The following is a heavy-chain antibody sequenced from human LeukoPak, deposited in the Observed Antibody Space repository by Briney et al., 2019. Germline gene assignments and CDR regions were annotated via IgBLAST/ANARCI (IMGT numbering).Heavy chain of an antibody. CDR3: ARGGNWNDEPIDY. J-gene: IGHJ4*02. V-gene: IGHV1-8*01. D-gene: IGHD1-1*01. Sequence: GASVKVSCKASGYTFSSYDINWVRQATGQGLEWMGWMNPNSGNTGYAQKFQGRLNMTRNTSISTAYMELSSLRSEDTAVYYCARGGNWNDEPIDYWGQGTLVTVSS. CDR2: MNPNSGNT. CDR1: GYTFSSYD.